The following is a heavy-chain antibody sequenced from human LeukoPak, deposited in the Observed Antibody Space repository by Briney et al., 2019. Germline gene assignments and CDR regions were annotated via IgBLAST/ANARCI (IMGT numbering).Heavy chain of an antibody. V-gene: IGHV3-23*01. CDR1: GFTLSLYT. J-gene: IGHJ4*02. CDR2: ISGKGGRT. Sequence: VGALRLSCAASGFTLSLYTMSWVRQAPGKGLEWVSGISGKGGRTYYADSVKGRFTISRDNSKNTLNLQLNSLSAEDTALYYCAKDQEVGVTTYYFDYWGQGTLVTVSS. CDR3: AKDQEVGVTTYYFDY. D-gene: IGHD4-17*01.